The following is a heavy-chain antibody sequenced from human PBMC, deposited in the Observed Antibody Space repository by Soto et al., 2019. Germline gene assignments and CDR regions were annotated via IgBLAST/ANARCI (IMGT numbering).Heavy chain of an antibody. CDR3: ARHDSPPVTTYLSTSDYYGMDV. CDR2: IYYSGST. J-gene: IGHJ6*02. Sequence: SETLSLTCTVSGGSISSSSYYWGWIRQPPGKGLEWIGSIYYSGSTYYNPSLKSRVTISVDTSKNQFSLKLSSVTAADTAVYYCARHDSPPVTTYLSTSDYYGMDVWGQGTTVTVSS. D-gene: IGHD4-17*01. V-gene: IGHV4-39*01. CDR1: GGSISSSSYY.